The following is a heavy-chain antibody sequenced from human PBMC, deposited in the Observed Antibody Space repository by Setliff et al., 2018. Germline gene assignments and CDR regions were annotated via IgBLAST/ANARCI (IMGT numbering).Heavy chain of an antibody. D-gene: IGHD2-21*02. J-gene: IGHJ4*02. V-gene: IGHV1-69*13. Sequence: WASVKVSCKASGGTFSSYAISWVRQAPGQGLEWMGGIIPIFGTANYAQKFQGRVTITADESTSTAYMELSSLRSEDTAVYYCARARYCGGDCSAYYFDYWGQGTLVTVSS. CDR2: IIPIFGTA. CDR1: GGTFSSYA. CDR3: ARARYCGGDCSAYYFDY.